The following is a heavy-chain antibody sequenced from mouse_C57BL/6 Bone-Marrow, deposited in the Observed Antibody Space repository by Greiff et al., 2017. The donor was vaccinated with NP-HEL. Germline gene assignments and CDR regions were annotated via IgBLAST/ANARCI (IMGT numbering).Heavy chain of an antibody. D-gene: IGHD1-1*01. V-gene: IGHV1-15*01. Sequence: QVQLQQSGAELVRPGASVTLSCKASGYTFTDYEMHWVKQTPVHGLEWIGAIDPETGGTAYNQKFKGKAILTADKSSSTAYMELRSLTSEDSAVYYCTSVTTVVGPGYWGQGTTLTVSS. CDR2: IDPETGGT. CDR1: GYTFTDYE. J-gene: IGHJ2*01. CDR3: TSVTTVVGPGY.